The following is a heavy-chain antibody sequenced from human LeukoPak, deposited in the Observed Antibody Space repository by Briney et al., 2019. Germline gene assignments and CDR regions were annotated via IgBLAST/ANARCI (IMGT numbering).Heavy chain of an antibody. Sequence: ALVKVSCKASRYTFTGYYIHWVRQAPGQGPEWMGWIYPHSGGTNYAQKFQGRVTMTRDTSISTAYMELSRLRSDDTAVYYCARDQVDAGSYFAFFDYWGQGTLVTVSS. D-gene: IGHD1-26*01. CDR3: ARDQVDAGSYFAFFDY. J-gene: IGHJ4*02. V-gene: IGHV1-2*02. CDR1: RYTFTGYY. CDR2: IYPHSGGT.